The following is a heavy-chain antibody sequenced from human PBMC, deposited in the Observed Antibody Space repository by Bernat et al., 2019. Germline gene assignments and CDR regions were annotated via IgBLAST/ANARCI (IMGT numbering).Heavy chain of an antibody. J-gene: IGHJ4*02. D-gene: IGHD2-8*01. CDR2: IYSGGTT. V-gene: IGHV3-66*01. CDR3: ARGPPSVMS. CDR1: GFSVSGNY. Sequence: EVQLVESGGGLVQPGGSLRLSCAASGFSVSGNYMSWVRQAPGKGLEWVSVIYSGGTTNYADSVKGRFAISRDNYRNTLYLLMNSLTAGDTAMYFCARGPPSVMSWGQGTLVTVSS.